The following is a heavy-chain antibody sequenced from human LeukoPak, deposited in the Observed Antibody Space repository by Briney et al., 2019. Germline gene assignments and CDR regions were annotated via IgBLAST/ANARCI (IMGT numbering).Heavy chain of an antibody. D-gene: IGHD3-10*01. V-gene: IGHV3-64*01. Sequence: GGSLRLSCAASGFTFSSYAMHWVRQAPGKGLEYVSAISSNGGSTYYANSVKGRFTISRDNSKNTLYLQMNSLRAEDTAVYYCAKGRGGYYYYMDVWGKGTTVTVSS. J-gene: IGHJ6*03. CDR1: GFTFSSYA. CDR2: ISSNGGST. CDR3: AKGRGGYYYYMDV.